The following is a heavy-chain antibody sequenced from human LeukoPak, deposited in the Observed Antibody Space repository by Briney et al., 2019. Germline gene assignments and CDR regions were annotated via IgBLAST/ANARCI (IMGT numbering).Heavy chain of an antibody. D-gene: IGHD5-12*01. J-gene: IGHJ4*02. CDR1: GDSLSSGGYY. V-gene: IGHV4-31*03. Sequence: SSQTLSLTCTVSGDSLSSGGYYWSWIRQRPGEGLEWIGHISYSGSTYYNPSLNSRSSISVGTSGSQFSLRLSSVTAADTAVYHCARLRGYSYGELDYWGRGTLVTVSS. CDR2: ISYSGST. CDR3: ARLRGYSYGELDY.